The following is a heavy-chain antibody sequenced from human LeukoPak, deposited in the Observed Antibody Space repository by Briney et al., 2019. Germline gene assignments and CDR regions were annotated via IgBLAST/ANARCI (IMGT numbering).Heavy chain of an antibody. CDR3: ARKGRSTLDY. CDR2: IDPNSGGR. V-gene: IGHV1-2*02. CDR1: GYIFTRYY. J-gene: IGHJ4*02. D-gene: IGHD1-26*01. Sequence: GASVKVSCTTSGYIFTRYYIYWVRQAPGQGFEWIGWIDPNSGGRNYSQNFQGRVSMARDTSVSTAFMELRGLRSDDAAIYFCARKGRSTLDYWGQGTLVTPSS.